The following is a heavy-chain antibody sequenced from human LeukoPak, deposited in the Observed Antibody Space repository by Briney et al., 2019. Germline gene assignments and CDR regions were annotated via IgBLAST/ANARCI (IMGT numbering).Heavy chain of an antibody. J-gene: IGHJ4*02. Sequence: PGGSLRPSCAASGFTFSDYYMSWIRQAPGKGLEWVSYISVIGTYTNSAVKGRFTISRDNAKSSLYLQMNSLRAEDTAVYYCARAFGASGRFDYWGQGTLVTVSS. CDR1: GFTFSDYY. D-gene: IGHD3-10*01. CDR2: ISVIGTYT. V-gene: IGHV3-11*05. CDR3: ARAFGASGRFDY.